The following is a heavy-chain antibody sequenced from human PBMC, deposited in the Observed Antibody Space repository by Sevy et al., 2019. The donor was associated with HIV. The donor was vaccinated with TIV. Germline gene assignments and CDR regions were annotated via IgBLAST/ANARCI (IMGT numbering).Heavy chain of an antibody. CDR1: GFTFSSYD. D-gene: IGHD6-19*01. J-gene: IGHJ4*02. V-gene: IGHV3-13*01. CDR2: IGTAGDT. Sequence: GGSLRLSCAASGFTFSSYDMHWVRQATGKGLEWVSAIGTAGDTYYPGSVKGRFTISRENAKNSLYLQMNSLRVGDTAVYYCAREYSRGWYDYWGQGTLVTVSS. CDR3: AREYSRGWYDY.